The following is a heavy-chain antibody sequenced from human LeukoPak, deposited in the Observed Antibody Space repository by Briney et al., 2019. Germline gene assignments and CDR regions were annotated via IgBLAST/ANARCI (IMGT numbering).Heavy chain of an antibody. J-gene: IGHJ4*02. V-gene: IGHV3-48*01. Sequence: GGSLRLSCAASGFTFSTYAMSWVRQAPGKGLEWISYISTSTTTIYYANSVKGRFTISRDNAKKSLYLQMDSLRVEDTGVYYCASWGEGALDNWGQGTLVTVSS. CDR3: ASWGEGALDN. CDR2: ISTSTTTI. CDR1: GFTFSTYA. D-gene: IGHD1-26*01.